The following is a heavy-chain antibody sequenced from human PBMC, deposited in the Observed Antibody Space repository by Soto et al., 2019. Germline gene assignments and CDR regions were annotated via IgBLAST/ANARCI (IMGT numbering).Heavy chain of an antibody. D-gene: IGHD1-20*01. J-gene: IGHJ3*02. Sequence: QVQLQESGPGLVKPSQTLSLTCTVSGGSISSGDYYWSWIRQPPGKGLEWIGSIYYSGSTYYNPSPKSRVTTPVATSQSQFSLKLSSVTAADTAVYYCATVRHINAFDIWGQGTMVTVSS. CDR3: ATVRHINAFDI. V-gene: IGHV4-30-4*01. CDR1: GGSISSGDYY. CDR2: IYYSGST.